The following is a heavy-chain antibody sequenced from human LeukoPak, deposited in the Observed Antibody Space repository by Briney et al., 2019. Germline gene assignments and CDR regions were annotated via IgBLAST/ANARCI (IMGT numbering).Heavy chain of an antibody. J-gene: IGHJ4*02. CDR1: GGSISTGADY. D-gene: IGHD1-26*01. V-gene: IGHV4-61*02. CDR2: IYTSGST. Sequence: SQTLSLTCTVSGGSISTGADYWSWIRRPAGKGLEWIGRIYTSGSTNYNPSLKSRVTISVDTSKNQFFLKLSSVTAADTAVYYCARESLGPPYYFDYWGQGTLVTVSS. CDR3: ARESLGPPYYFDY.